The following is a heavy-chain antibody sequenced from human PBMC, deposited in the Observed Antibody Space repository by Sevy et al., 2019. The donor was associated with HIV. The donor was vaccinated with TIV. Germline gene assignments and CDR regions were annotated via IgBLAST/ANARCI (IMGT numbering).Heavy chain of an antibody. D-gene: IGHD3-22*01. V-gene: IGHV1-24*01. CDR3: ATTKDYYDSSGYPFDY. J-gene: IGHJ4*02. CDR1: GYTLSQLS. CDR2: FDPEDGRT. Sequence: ASVKVSCKVSGYTLSQLSMHWVRQAPGKGLEWVGTFDPEDGRTIYAQKFQGRVTMTEDTSTDTAYMGLNGLNSEDTAVYYCATTKDYYDSSGYPFDYWGQGTQVTVSS.